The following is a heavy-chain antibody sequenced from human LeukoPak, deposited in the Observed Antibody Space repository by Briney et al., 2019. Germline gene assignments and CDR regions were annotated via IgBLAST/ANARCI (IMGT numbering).Heavy chain of an antibody. CDR3: ARDLFGMITVPHGVDY. J-gene: IGHJ4*02. CDR2: IKQDGNEK. D-gene: IGHD3-16*01. V-gene: IGHV3-7*01. Sequence: GGSLRLSCAASGLTFSSYWMTWVRQAPGKGLEWVATIKQDGNEKYSVDSVKGRFTISRDNAKNSLYLQMNSLRDEDTAVYYCARDLFGMITVPHGVDYWGQGTLVTVSS. CDR1: GLTFSSYW.